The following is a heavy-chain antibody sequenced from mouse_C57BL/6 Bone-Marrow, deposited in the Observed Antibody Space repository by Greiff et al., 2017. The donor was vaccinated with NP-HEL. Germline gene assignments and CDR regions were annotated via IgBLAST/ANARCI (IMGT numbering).Heavy chain of an antibody. J-gene: IGHJ1*03. D-gene: IGHD1-1*01. CDR2: IWSGGST. CDR1: GFSLTSYG. V-gene: IGHV2-2*01. Sequence: VQGVESGPGLVQPSQSLSITCTVSGFSLTSYGVHWVRQSPGKGLEWLGVIWSGGSTDYYAAFISRLSISKDNTKSQVFLKMNSLQADDTAIYYCARNHYGSSFYWYFDVWDTGTTVTVSS. CDR3: ARNHYGSSFYWYFDV.